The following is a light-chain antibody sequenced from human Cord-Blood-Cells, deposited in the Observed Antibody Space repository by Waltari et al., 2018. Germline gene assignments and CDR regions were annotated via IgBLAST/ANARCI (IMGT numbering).Light chain of an antibody. CDR3: QQRSNWLMYS. CDR1: QSVSSY. J-gene: IGKJ2*03. CDR2: DAS. Sequence: EIVLTQSPATLSLSPGEQATLSCRASQSVSSYLAWYQQKPGQAPRLLIYDASNRATGIPARFSGSESGTDFTLTISSLEPEDFAVYYCQQRSNWLMYSFGQGTKLEIK. V-gene: IGKV3-11*01.